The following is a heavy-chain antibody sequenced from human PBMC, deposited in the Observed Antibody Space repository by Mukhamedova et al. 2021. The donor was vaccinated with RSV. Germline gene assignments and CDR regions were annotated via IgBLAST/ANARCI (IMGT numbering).Heavy chain of an antibody. Sequence: GEIYHSGSINYNPSLKSRVTISVDKSKNQFSLKLSSVTAADTAVYYCARRASLAAAGTTFDYCGQGTLVTVSS. V-gene: IGHV4-4*02. CDR3: ARRASLAAAGTTFDY. CDR2: IYHSGSI. D-gene: IGHD6-13*01. J-gene: IGHJ4*02.